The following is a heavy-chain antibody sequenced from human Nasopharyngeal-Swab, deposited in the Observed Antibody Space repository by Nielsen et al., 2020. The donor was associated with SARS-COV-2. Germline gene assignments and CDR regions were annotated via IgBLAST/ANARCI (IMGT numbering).Heavy chain of an antibody. Sequence: GGSLRLSCAASGFTFSSYAMSWVRQAPGKGLEWVSVIYSGGSSTYYADSVKGRFTISRDNSKNTLYLQMNSLRAEDTAVYYCAKDQGSYYDYWGQGTLVTVSS. D-gene: IGHD1-26*01. CDR3: AKDQGSYYDY. V-gene: IGHV3-23*03. CDR1: GFTFSSYA. J-gene: IGHJ4*02. CDR2: IYSGGSST.